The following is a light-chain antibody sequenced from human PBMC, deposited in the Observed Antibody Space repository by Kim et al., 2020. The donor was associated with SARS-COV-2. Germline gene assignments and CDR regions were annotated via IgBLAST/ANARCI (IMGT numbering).Light chain of an antibody. Sequence: LSLGESVTLTCRVSQSISNFLAWYQQKPGKAPSLLIYDASNMDTGIPPRFSGSGSGTDFTLTISSLEPEDFAIYYCQQRSSWPITFGRGTKVEIK. CDR3: QQRSSWPIT. V-gene: IGKV3-11*01. CDR1: QSISNF. CDR2: DAS. J-gene: IGKJ4*01.